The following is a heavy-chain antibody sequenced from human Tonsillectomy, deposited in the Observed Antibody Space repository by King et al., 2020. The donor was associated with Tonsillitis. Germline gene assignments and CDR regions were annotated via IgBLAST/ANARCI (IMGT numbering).Heavy chain of an antibody. CDR2: IYYSGST. D-gene: IGHD4-23*01. Sequence: VQLQESGPGLVKPSETLSLTCTVSGGSISSYYWSWIRQPPGKGLEWIGYIYYSGSTNYNPSLKSRVTISVDTSKNQFSLKLSSVTAADTAVYCAREAYGGLSGAFDIWGQGTMVTVSS. V-gene: IGHV4-59*01. J-gene: IGHJ3*02. CDR3: AREAYGGLSGAFDI. CDR1: GGSISSYY.